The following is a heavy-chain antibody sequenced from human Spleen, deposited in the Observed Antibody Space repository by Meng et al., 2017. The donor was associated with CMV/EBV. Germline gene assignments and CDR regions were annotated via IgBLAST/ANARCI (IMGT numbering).Heavy chain of an antibody. Sequence: GGSLRLSCVASGFTFSTYTMNWVRQAPGKGLEWVAYLQSDGAIEYYADSMKGRFTISRDNSKNTLYLQMNSLRPEDTAVYYCARDMAQVVPAAPLFDPWGQGTLVTVSS. V-gene: IGHV3-30*02. CDR2: LQSDGAIE. J-gene: IGHJ5*02. CDR1: GFTFSTYT. D-gene: IGHD2-2*01. CDR3: ARDMAQVVPAAPLFDP.